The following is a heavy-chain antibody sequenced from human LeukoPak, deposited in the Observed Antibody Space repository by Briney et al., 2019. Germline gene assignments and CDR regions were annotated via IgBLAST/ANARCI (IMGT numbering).Heavy chain of an antibody. D-gene: IGHD3-16*02. Sequence: ASVKVSCKASGYTFTSYDINWVRQATGQGLEWMGWMNPNSGNTGYAQKFQGRVTMTRNTSISTAYMELSSLRSEDTAVYYCRIYDYVWGSYRVFDYWGQGTLVTVSS. J-gene: IGHJ4*02. CDR1: GYTFTSYD. V-gene: IGHV1-8*01. CDR2: MNPNSGNT. CDR3: RIYDYVWGSYRVFDY.